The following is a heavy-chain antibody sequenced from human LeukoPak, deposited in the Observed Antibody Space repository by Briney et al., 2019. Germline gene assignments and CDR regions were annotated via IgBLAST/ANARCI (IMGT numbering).Heavy chain of an antibody. CDR3: ATDGAGFDT. CDR1: GFTFNDYY. V-gene: IGHV3-11*01. CDR2: INIGGTNT. J-gene: IGHJ5*02. Sequence: KAGGSPRLSCAASGFTFNDYYMSWIRQAPGKGLEWLSYINIGGTNTHYADSVKGRFTISRDNAKKSLYLEMNNLRAEDTAVYYCATDGAGFDTWGQGVLVTVSS.